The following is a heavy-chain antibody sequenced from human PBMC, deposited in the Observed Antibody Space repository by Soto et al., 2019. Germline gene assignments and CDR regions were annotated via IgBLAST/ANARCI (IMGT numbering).Heavy chain of an antibody. CDR2: ISSSSSYT. D-gene: IGHD6-13*01. CDR3: ARAGAGADHFDY. CDR1: GFTFSDYY. Sequence: QVQLVESGGGLVKPGGSLRLSCAASGFTFSDYYMSWIRQAPGKGLEWVSYISSSSSYTNYADSVKGRFTISRDNAKNSLYLQMNSVRAEDTAGYYCARAGAGADHFDYWGQGTLVTVSS. V-gene: IGHV3-11*06. J-gene: IGHJ4*02.